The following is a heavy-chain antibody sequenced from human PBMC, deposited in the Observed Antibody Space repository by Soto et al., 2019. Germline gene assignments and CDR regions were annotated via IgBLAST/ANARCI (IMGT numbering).Heavy chain of an antibody. CDR2: ISSSSSYI. CDR1: GFTFSSYS. J-gene: IGHJ3*02. V-gene: IGHV3-21*01. Sequence: GGSLRLSFEASGFTFSSYSMNWVCQAPGKGLEWVSSISSSSSYIYYADSVKGRFTISRDNAKNSLYLQMNSLRAEDTAVYYCARDKGYCSSTSCPAMYAFDIWGQGTMVTVSS. CDR3: ARDKGYCSSTSCPAMYAFDI. D-gene: IGHD2-2*01.